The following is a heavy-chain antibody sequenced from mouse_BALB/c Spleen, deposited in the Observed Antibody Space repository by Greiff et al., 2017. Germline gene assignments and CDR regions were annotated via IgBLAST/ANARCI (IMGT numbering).Heavy chain of an antibody. Sequence: QVQLQQSGAELVRPGTSVKVSCKASGYAFTNYLIEWVKQRPGQGLEWIGVINPGSGGTNYNEKFKGKATLTADKSSSTAYMQLSSLTSDDSAVYCCARKEMIGYYFDYWGQGTTLTVSS. CDR3: ARKEMIGYYFDY. CDR1: GYAFTNYL. V-gene: IGHV1-54*03. D-gene: IGHD2-4*01. CDR2: INPGSGGT. J-gene: IGHJ2*01.